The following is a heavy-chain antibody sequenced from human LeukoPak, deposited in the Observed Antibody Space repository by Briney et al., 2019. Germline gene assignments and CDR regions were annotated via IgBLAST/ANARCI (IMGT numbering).Heavy chain of an antibody. D-gene: IGHD6-13*01. CDR3: ARDRTSSSWYPYYYYYMDV. Sequence: QPGGSLRLSCAASGFTFSSYEMNWVRQAPGKGLEWVSYISSSGSTIYYADSVKGRFTISRDNAKNSLYLQMNSLRAEDTAVYYCARDRTSSSWYPYYYYYMDVWGKGTTVTVSS. CDR2: ISSSGSTI. CDR1: GFTFSSYE. V-gene: IGHV3-48*03. J-gene: IGHJ6*03.